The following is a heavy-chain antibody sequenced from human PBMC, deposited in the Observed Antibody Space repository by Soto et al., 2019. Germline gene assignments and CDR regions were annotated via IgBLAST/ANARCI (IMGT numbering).Heavy chain of an antibody. CDR2: IIPIFGTA. CDR1: GGTFSSYA. Sequence: QVQLVQSGAEVKKPGSSVKVSCKASGGTFSSYAISWVRQAPGQGLEWMGGIIPIFGTANYAQKFQGRVKITADESTSTAYMELSSLRSEDTAVYYCARTRIYCSSTSCYPGGFDYWGQGTLVTVSS. D-gene: IGHD2-2*01. V-gene: IGHV1-69*01. J-gene: IGHJ4*02. CDR3: ARTRIYCSSTSCYPGGFDY.